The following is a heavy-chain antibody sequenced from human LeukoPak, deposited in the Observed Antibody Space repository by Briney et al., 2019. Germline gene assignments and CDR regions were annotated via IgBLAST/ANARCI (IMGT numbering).Heavy chain of an antibody. D-gene: IGHD3-10*01. V-gene: IGHV3-74*01. CDR2: IDNDGGST. J-gene: IGHJ4*02. CDR1: GFTFRSYW. CDR3: VRGGEAASFDY. Sequence: GGSLRLSCAASGFTFRSYWMDWVRQVPGKGLVWVSRIDNDGGSTKYADYVKGRFTISRDNAKNTLFLQMSSLRAEDTGVYYYVRGGEAASFDYWGQGTLVTVSS.